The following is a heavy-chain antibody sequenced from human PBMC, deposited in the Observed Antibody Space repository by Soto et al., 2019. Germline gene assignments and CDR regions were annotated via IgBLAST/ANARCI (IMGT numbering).Heavy chain of an antibody. CDR3: AKDANYYDSSGYYSWFDP. V-gene: IGHV3-23*01. D-gene: IGHD3-22*01. CDR1: GFTFSSYA. J-gene: IGHJ5*02. Sequence: PGGSLRLSCAASGFTFSSYAMIWVRQAPGKGLEWVSAISGSGGSTYYADSVKGRFTISRDNSKNTLYLQMNSLRAEDTAVYYCAKDANYYDSSGYYSWFDPWGQGTLVTVSS. CDR2: ISGSGGST.